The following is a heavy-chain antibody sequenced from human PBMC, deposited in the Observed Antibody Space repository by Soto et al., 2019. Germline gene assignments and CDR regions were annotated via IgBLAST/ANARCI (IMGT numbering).Heavy chain of an antibody. Sequence: SVKVSCKASGGTFSSYAISWVRQAPGQGLEWMGGIIPIFGTANYAQKFQGRVTITADESTSTAYMELSSLRSEDTAVYYCARDRSSSSPWFDPWGQGTLVTVSS. J-gene: IGHJ5*02. CDR2: IIPIFGTA. CDR1: GGTFSSYA. D-gene: IGHD6-6*01. V-gene: IGHV1-69*13. CDR3: ARDRSSSSPWFDP.